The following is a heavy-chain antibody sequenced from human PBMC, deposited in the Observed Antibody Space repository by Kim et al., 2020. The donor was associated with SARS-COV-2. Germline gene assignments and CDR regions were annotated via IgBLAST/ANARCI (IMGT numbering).Heavy chain of an antibody. CDR3: ARSGYNMIVVVITPYYYYGMGV. Sequence: ASVKVSCKASGYTFTSYDINWVRQATGQGLEWMGWMNPNSGNTGYAQKFQGRVTMTRNTSISTAYMELSSLRSEDTAVYYCARSGYNMIVVVITPYYYYGMGVWGQGTTVTVSS. CDR1: GYTFTSYD. CDR2: MNPNSGNT. V-gene: IGHV1-8*01. D-gene: IGHD3-22*01. J-gene: IGHJ6*02.